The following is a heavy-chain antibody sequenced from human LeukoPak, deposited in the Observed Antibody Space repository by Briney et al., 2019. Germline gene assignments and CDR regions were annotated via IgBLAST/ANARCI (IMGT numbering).Heavy chain of an antibody. CDR2: IIPIFGTA. J-gene: IGHJ4*02. V-gene: IGHV1-69*05. CDR1: GGSFSSEA. D-gene: IGHD2-15*01. Sequence: SVKVSCKAFGGSFSSEAISWVRHAPGQGFEWMGRIIPIFGTANYAQKFQGRVTITTDESTNTAYMEVSSLRSEDTAVYYCGRKAGDCGGGSCYSIDYWGQGTLVTVSS. CDR3: GRKAGDCGGGSCYSIDY.